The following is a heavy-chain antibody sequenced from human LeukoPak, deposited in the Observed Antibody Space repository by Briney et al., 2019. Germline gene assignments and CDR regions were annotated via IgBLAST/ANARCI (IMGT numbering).Heavy chain of an antibody. V-gene: IGHV3-23*01. CDR3: AKGNYDSSGYYSDY. CDR2: ISGSGGST. Sequence: GGSLRLSCAASGFTFSSYAMSWVRQAPGKGLEWVSAISGSGGSTYYADSVKGRFTISRDNSKNTLYLQINSLRAEDTAVYYCAKGNYDSSGYYSDYWGQGTLVTVSS. J-gene: IGHJ4*02. D-gene: IGHD3-22*01. CDR1: GFTFSSYA.